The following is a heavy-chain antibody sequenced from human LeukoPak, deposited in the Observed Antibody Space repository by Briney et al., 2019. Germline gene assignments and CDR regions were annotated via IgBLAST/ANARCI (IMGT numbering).Heavy chain of an antibody. CDR1: GFTFSNYN. Sequence: GGSLRLSCAASGFTFSNYNMNWVRQAPGKGLEWVSSISRSSIYKYYADSVKGRFTISRDNSKNTLYLQMDSLRAEDTAVYYCAKMAGSGSYYIGFDYWGQGTLVTVSS. CDR3: AKMAGSGSYYIGFDY. V-gene: IGHV3-21*01. J-gene: IGHJ4*02. CDR2: ISRSSIYK. D-gene: IGHD3-10*01.